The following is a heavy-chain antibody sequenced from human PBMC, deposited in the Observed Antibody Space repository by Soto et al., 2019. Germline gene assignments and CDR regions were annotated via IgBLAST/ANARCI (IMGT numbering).Heavy chain of an antibody. D-gene: IGHD6-19*01. CDR3: ARLVGEQWLVRGKVNWFDS. CDR1: GGSISSYY. Sequence: PSETLSLTCTVSGGSISSYYWSWIRQPPGKGLEWIGYIYYSGSTNYNPSLKSRVTISVDTSKNQFSLKLSSVTAADTAVYYCARLVGEQWLVRGKVNWFDSWGQGTLVTVSS. J-gene: IGHJ5*01. CDR2: IYYSGST. V-gene: IGHV4-59*01.